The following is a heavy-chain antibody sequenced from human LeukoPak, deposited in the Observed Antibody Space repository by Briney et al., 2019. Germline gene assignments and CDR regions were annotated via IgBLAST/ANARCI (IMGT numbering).Heavy chain of an antibody. J-gene: IGHJ3*02. D-gene: IGHD5-12*01. Sequence: SEALSLSCLVSGASTSHFYWNWIRQPPGKGLEWIGYMHTMGSSKHNRSLKSRLTDSIDTSKNQFSLQLAAVTAADSAIYYCARADEWLRNAFDIWGQGTMVSVSS. CDR2: MHTMGSS. CDR3: ARADEWLRNAFDI. V-gene: IGHV4-59*01. CDR1: GASTSHFY.